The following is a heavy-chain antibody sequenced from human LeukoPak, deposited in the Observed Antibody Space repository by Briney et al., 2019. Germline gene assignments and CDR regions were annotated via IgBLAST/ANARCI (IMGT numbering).Heavy chain of an antibody. V-gene: IGHV4-61*02. Sequence: SETLSLTCTVSGGSISSRNYYWSWIRQPAGKGLEWIGRIYTSGSTNYNPSLKSRVTISVDTSKNQFSLKLSSVTAADTAVYYCARAAGWGQVDPWGQGTLVTVSS. CDR2: IYTSGST. CDR3: ARAAGWGQVDP. D-gene: IGHD3-16*01. J-gene: IGHJ5*02. CDR1: GGSISSRNYY.